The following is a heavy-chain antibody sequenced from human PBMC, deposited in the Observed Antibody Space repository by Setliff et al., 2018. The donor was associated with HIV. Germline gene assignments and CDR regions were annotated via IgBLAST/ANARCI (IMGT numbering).Heavy chain of an antibody. CDR2: IYHSGST. Sequence: SETLSLTCTVSGYSISSGYYWGWIRQPPGKGLEWIGSIYHSGSTYYNPSLKSRVTISVDTSKNQFSLKLSSVTAADTAVYYCARDSITGTTPACDYWGQGTLVTVSS. CDR3: ARDSITGTTPACDY. D-gene: IGHD1-20*01. V-gene: IGHV4-38-2*02. CDR1: GYSISSGYY. J-gene: IGHJ4*02.